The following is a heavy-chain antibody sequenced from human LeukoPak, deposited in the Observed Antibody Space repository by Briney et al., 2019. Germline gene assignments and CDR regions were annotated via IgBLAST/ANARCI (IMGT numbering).Heavy chain of an antibody. CDR2: ISGSGGST. CDR1: GCTFSSYA. D-gene: IGHD4-17*01. Sequence: GGSLRLSCAASGCTFSSYAMSWVRKAPGKGLEWVSAISGSGGSTYYADSVKGRFTISRDNSKNTLYLQMNSLRAEDTAVYYCARGHDYGDYDYWGQGTLVTVSS. J-gene: IGHJ4*02. V-gene: IGHV3-23*01. CDR3: ARGHDYGDYDY.